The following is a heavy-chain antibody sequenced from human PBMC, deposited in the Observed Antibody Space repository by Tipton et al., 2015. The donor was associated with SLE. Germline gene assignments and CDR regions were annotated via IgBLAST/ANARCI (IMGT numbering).Heavy chain of an antibody. CDR1: GGSISSSSYY. CDR3: AREPLEVREWFDL. Sequence: TLSLTCTVSGGSISSSSYYWGWIRQPPGKGLECIGSIYYSGSTYYNPSLKSRVTISVDTSKNQFSLTLSSVTAADTAVYYCAREPLEVREWFDLWGRGTLVTVSS. D-gene: IGHD3-3*01. CDR2: IYYSGST. J-gene: IGHJ2*01. V-gene: IGHV4-39*07.